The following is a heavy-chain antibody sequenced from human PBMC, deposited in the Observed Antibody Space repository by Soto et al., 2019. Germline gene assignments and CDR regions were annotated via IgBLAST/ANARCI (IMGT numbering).Heavy chain of an antibody. CDR2: IYYSGST. V-gene: IGHV4-59*01. CDR3: ARDAGDNSSGYYRLYYFDY. J-gene: IGHJ4*02. D-gene: IGHD3-22*01. Sequence: SETLSLTCTVSGGSISSYYWSWIRQPPGKGLEWIGYIYYSGSTNYNPSLKSRVTISVDTSKNQFSLKLSSVTAADTAVYYCARDAGDNSSGYYRLYYFDYWGQETLVTVSS. CDR1: GGSISSYY.